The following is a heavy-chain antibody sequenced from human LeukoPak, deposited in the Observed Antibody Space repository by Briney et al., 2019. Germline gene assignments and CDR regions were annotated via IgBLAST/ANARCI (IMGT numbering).Heavy chain of an antibody. V-gene: IGHV3-7*01. D-gene: IGHD3-10*02. J-gene: IGHJ6*04. Sequence: GGSLRLSCVASGFTFSSRDWMSWVRQAPGKGLEWVANIKQDGSEKYYVDSVKGRFTISRDNAKNSLYLQMNSLRAEDTAVYYCAELGITMIGGVWGKGTTVTISS. CDR1: GFTFSSRDW. CDR3: AELGITMIGGV. CDR2: IKQDGSEK.